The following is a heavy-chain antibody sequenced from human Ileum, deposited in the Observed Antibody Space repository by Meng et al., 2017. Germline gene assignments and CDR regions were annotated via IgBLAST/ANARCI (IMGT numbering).Heavy chain of an antibody. Sequence: VPVQGSGPGLARPSGTLSLTCAVASGSISSNTYWSWVRQPPGKGLEWIGQISHSGSAYYNPSVKSRVTMSVDKSKSQFSLMLTSVTAADTAIYYCARHGGYSQDFWGQGTLVTVSS. CDR2: ISHSGSA. CDR1: SGSISSNTY. V-gene: IGHV4-4*02. J-gene: IGHJ4*02. CDR3: ARHGGYSQDF. D-gene: IGHD4-23*01.